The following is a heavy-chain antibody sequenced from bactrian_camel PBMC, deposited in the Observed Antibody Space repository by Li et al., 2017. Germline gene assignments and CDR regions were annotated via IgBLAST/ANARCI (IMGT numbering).Heavy chain of an antibody. J-gene: IGHJ4*01. CDR3: AARANPGGVCKHAGTVYSFRY. CDR2: LGADDIA. V-gene: IGHV3S44*01. CDR1: AYTYINNC. Sequence: DVQLVESGGGSVQAGGSLRLSCAANAYTYINNCMGWLRQAPGKEVEGVAVLGADDIARYSDSVLGRFAISRDTAENTLYLQMTRLQPEDGAVYYCAARANPGGVCKHAGTVYSFRYRGQGTQVTVS. D-gene: IGHD2*01.